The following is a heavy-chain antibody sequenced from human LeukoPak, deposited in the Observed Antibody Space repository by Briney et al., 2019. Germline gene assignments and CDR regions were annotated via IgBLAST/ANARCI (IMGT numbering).Heavy chain of an antibody. D-gene: IGHD1-26*01. CDR2: INPNSGGT. J-gene: IGHJ4*02. Sequence: ASVKVSCKASGYTFTVYYMHWVRQAPGQGLEWMGWINPNSGGTNYAQKFQGRVTMTRDTSISTAYMELSRLRSDDTAVYYCARVSTISGRATTPFDYWGQGTLVTVSS. V-gene: IGHV1-2*02. CDR3: ARVSTISGRATTPFDY. CDR1: GYTFTVYY.